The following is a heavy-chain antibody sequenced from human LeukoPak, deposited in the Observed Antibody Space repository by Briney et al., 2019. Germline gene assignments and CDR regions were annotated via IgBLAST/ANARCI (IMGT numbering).Heavy chain of an antibody. J-gene: IGHJ4*02. CDR1: GFTFSSYS. Sequence: GGSLRLSCAASGFTFSSYSMNWVRQAPGKGLEWVSLISGSGAGTYYADSVRGRFTISRDNSKNTLYLQMNSLRAEDTALYYCAKDPRTLYSSASPYYFDYWGQGTLVTVSS. D-gene: IGHD6-6*01. CDR3: AKDPRTLYSSASPYYFDY. CDR2: ISGSGAGT. V-gene: IGHV3-23*01.